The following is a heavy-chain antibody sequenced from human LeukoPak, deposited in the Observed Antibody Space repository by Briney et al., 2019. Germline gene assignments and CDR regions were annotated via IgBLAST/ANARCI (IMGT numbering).Heavy chain of an antibody. CDR3: ARAKRGYSGYDFTEVIDY. D-gene: IGHD5-12*01. J-gene: IGHJ4*02. V-gene: IGHV1-18*04. CDR1: GYTVTSYG. Sequence: ASVKVSCKASGYTVTSYGISWVRQAPGQGLEWMGWLSAYNGNTNYAQKLQGRVTMTTDASTSTACMELRSLRSDDTAVYYCARAKRGYSGYDFTEVIDYWGQGTLVTVSS. CDR2: LSAYNGNT.